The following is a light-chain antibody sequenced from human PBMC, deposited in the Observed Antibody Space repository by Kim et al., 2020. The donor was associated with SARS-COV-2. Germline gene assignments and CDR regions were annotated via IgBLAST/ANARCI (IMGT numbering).Light chain of an antibody. Sequence: EIVMTQSPATLSVSPGERATLSCRASQSVSSNLAWYQQKPGQAPRLLIYGASTRATGIPARFSGSGSGTEFTLTISSLQSEDFAVYYCQQYNNWPGGITFGGGTKVDIK. V-gene: IGKV3-15*01. J-gene: IGKJ4*01. CDR1: QSVSSN. CDR3: QQYNNWPGGIT. CDR2: GAS.